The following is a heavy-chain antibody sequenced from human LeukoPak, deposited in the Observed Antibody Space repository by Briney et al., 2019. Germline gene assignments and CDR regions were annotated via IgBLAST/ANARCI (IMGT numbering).Heavy chain of an antibody. V-gene: IGHV3-9*01. J-gene: IGHJ4*02. Sequence: PGRSLRLSCAASGFTFDDYAMHWVRQAPGKGLEWVSGISWNSGSIGYADSVKGRFTISRDNAKNSLYLQMNSLRAEDTALYYCAKDVTDGYCSSTSCYFPFDYWGQGTLVTVSS. CDR3: AKDVTDGYCSSTSCYFPFDY. CDR1: GFTFDDYA. CDR2: ISWNSGSI. D-gene: IGHD2-2*01.